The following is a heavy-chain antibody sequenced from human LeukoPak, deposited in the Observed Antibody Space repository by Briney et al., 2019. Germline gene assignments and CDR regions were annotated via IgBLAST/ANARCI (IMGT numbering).Heavy chain of an antibody. CDR2: IYYSGST. CDR3: ATQPDSSDAFDI. J-gene: IGHJ3*02. D-gene: IGHD1-14*01. CDR1: GGSISSYY. V-gene: IGHV4-59*01. Sequence: SETLSLTCTVSGGSISSYYWSWIRQPPGKGLEWIGYIYYSGSTNYNPSLKSRVTISVDTSKNQFSLKLSSVTAADTAVYYCATQPDSSDAFDIWGQGTMVTDSS.